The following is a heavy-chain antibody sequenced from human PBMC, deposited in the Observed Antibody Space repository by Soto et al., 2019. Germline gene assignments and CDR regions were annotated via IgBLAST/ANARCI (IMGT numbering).Heavy chain of an antibody. CDR1: GGSISSGGYY. J-gene: IGHJ6*03. Sequence: SETLSLTCTVSGGSISSGGYYWSWIRQHPGKGLEWIGYIYYSGSTYYNPSLKSRVTISVDTSKNQFSLKLSSVTAADTAVYYCARDFKRQWLPHPGGDYYMDVWGKGTTVTVSS. D-gene: IGHD6-19*01. CDR2: IYYSGST. CDR3: ARDFKRQWLPHPGGDYYMDV. V-gene: IGHV4-31*03.